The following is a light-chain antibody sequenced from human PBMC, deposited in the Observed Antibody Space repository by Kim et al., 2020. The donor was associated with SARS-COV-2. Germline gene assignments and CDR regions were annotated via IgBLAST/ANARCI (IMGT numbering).Light chain of an antibody. CDR1: HNIVSS. CDR3: QQRGSWPPALT. J-gene: IGKJ4*01. CDR2: DAA. Sequence: FRGESGTLSRRATHNIVSSLAWYQQTPGQRPRLLFYDAAVRAAGIPDRFSGSGSGTDFTLTIGSLAPEDFAIYYCQQRGSWPPALTFGGGTKLEIK. V-gene: IGKV3-11*01.